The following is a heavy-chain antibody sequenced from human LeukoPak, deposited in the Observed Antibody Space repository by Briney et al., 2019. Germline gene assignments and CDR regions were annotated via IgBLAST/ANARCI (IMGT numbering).Heavy chain of an antibody. J-gene: IGHJ6*03. CDR3: AKGGSASPYYYMDV. CDR1: GFTFSSYA. D-gene: IGHD2-2*01. V-gene: IGHV3-23*01. CDR2: IIASGGST. Sequence: PGRSLRLSCAASGFTFSSYALSWVRQAPGKGLEWVSSIIASGGSTFYADSVKGRFAISRDNSKNTLYLHMNSLRAEDTAVYYCAKGGSASPYYYMDVWGKGTTVTVSS.